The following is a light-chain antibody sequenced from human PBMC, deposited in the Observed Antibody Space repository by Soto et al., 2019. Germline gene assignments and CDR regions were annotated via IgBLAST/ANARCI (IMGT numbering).Light chain of an antibody. CDR1: DVGSFLL. Sequence: QSALTQPASVSGSPGQSITISCSDVGSFLLVSWYQQRPGKAPQLIIYEGNKRPSGISNRFSGFKSGNTASLTVSGLQAEDLADYYCCSYAGSGTFYVFGRGTNVTVL. CDR2: EGN. J-gene: IGLJ1*01. CDR3: CSYAGSGTFYV. V-gene: IGLV2-23*01.